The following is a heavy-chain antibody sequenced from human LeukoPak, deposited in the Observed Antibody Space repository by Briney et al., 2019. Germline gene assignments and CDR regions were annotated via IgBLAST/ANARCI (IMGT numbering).Heavy chain of an antibody. Sequence: GASVKVSCKVSGYTFTSYGISWVRQAPGQGLEWMGWISAYNGNTNYAQKLQGRVTMTTDTSTSTAYMELRSLRSDDTAVYYCARDPGYYDSSGYLDYWGQGTLVTVSS. CDR2: ISAYNGNT. J-gene: IGHJ4*02. CDR1: GYTFTSYG. D-gene: IGHD3-22*01. V-gene: IGHV1-18*01. CDR3: ARDPGYYDSSGYLDY.